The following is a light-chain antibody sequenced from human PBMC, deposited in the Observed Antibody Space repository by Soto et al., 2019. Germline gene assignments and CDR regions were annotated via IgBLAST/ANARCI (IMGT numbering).Light chain of an antibody. CDR2: GAS. V-gene: IGKV3-20*01. J-gene: IGKJ4*01. CDR1: QSVSSSY. CDR3: QRYGTSPPLT. Sequence: PGERATLSCRASQSVSSSYLAWYQQKPGQAPRLLIYGASSRATGIPDRFGGSGSATDFTLTISRLEPEDFAVYYCQRYGTSPPLTFGGGTKVEIK.